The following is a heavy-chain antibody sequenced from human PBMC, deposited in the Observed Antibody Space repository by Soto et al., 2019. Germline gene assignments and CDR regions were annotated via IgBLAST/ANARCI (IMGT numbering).Heavy chain of an antibody. D-gene: IGHD3-22*01. CDR3: ARSRYYDSSGYSIVWAFDI. J-gene: IGHJ3*02. V-gene: IGHV1-69*13. CDR2: IIPIFGTA. CDR1: GGTFSSYA. Sequence: ASVKVSCKASGGTFSSYAISWVRQAPGQGLEWMGGIIPIFGTANYAQKFQGRVTITADESTSTAYMELSSLRSEDTAVYYCARSRYYDSSGYSIVWAFDIWGQGTMVTVSS.